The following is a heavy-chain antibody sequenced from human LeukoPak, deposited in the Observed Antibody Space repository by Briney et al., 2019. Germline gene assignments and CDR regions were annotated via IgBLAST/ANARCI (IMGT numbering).Heavy chain of an antibody. CDR1: GHTFTSYY. CDR3: ARGPYYDSSGYDWFDP. D-gene: IGHD3-22*01. Sequence: GASVKVSCKASGHTFTSYYIHWVRQAPGQGLEWMGVINPSGGSTSYAQKFQGRVTVTRDTSTSTVYMELSSLRSEDTAVYYCARGPYYDSSGYDWFDPWGQGTLVTFSS. CDR2: INPSGGST. V-gene: IGHV1-46*01. J-gene: IGHJ5*02.